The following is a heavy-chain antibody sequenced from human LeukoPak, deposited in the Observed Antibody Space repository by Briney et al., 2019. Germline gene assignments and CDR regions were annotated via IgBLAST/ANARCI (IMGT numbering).Heavy chain of an antibody. V-gene: IGHV1-8*02. D-gene: IGHD4-23*01. J-gene: IGHJ6*03. CDR2: MDPYSGNT. CDR1: GYTFTNYG. CDR3: ARGAVVLYYYYYMDV. Sequence: ASVKVSCKASGYTFTNYGISWVRQAPGQGLEWMGWMDPYSGNTGYAQKFQGRVTMTRNTSISTAYMELSSLTSEDTAVYYCARGAVVLYYYYYMDVWGKGTTVTISS.